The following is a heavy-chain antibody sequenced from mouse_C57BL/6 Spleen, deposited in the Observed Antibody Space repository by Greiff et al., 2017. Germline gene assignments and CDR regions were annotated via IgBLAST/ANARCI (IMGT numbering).Heavy chain of an antibody. D-gene: IGHD1-1*01. CDR3: ANYYGSSGPWYCDV. Sequence: QVQLQQSGPELVKPGASVKISCTASGYAFSSSWMNWVKQRPGKGLEWIGRIYPGDGDTNYNGKFKGKATLTADKSSSTAYMQLSSLTSEDSAIYFCANYYGSSGPWYCDVWGTGTTVTVSS. CDR2: IYPGDGDT. J-gene: IGHJ1*03. V-gene: IGHV1-82*01. CDR1: GYAFSSSW.